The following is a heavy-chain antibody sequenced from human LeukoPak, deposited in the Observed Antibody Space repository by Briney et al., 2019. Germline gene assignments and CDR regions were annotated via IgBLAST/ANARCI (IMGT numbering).Heavy chain of an antibody. D-gene: IGHD3-3*01. V-gene: IGHV1-8*03. CDR2: MNPNSGNT. Sequence: ASVKVSCKASGYTFTSYDINWVRQATGQGLEWMGWMNPNSGNTGYAQKFQGRVTITRNTSISTAYMEQSSLRSEDTAVYYCARGGDYDFWSGYHDAFDIWGQGTMVTVSS. CDR3: ARGGDYDFWSGYHDAFDI. CDR1: GYTFTSYD. J-gene: IGHJ3*02.